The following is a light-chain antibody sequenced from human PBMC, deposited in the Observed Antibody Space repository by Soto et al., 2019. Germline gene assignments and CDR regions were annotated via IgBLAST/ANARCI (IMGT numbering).Light chain of an antibody. CDR2: DAS. V-gene: IGKV1-5*01. CDR1: QSISSW. CDR3: QQYNSYPYT. Sequence: DIQMTQSPSTLSASVGDRVTITCRASQSISSWLAWYQQKPGKAPKLLIYDASSLESGVPSRFSGSGSGTEFTLAISSRQPDDFATYCCQQYNSYPYTFGQGTKLEIK. J-gene: IGKJ2*01.